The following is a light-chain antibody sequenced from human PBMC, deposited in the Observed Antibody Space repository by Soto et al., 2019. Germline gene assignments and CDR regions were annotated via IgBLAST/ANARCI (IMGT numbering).Light chain of an antibody. V-gene: IGLV2-23*01. CDR1: SSDVGTYNL. Sequence: QSVLTQPASVSGSPGQSITISCTGTSSDVGTYNLVSWYQQYPGKAPQLMIYEGGKRPSGVSNRFAGSKSGNTASLTISGLHDDDAAYYYCCSVALISTLIFGGGTKLTVL. J-gene: IGLJ2*01. CDR2: EGG. CDR3: CSVALISTLI.